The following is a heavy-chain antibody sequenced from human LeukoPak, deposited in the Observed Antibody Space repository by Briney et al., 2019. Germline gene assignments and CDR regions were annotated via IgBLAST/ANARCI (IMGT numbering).Heavy chain of an antibody. CDR3: ARDTARSYYDSSGYYDY. J-gene: IGHJ4*02. Sequence: TGGSLRLSCAASGFTFSSYSMNWVRQAPGKGLKWVSSISSSSSYIYYADSVKGRFTISRDNAKNSLYLQMNSLRAEDTAVYYCARDTARSYYDSSGYYDYWGQGTLVTVSS. CDR1: GFTFSSYS. D-gene: IGHD3-22*01. V-gene: IGHV3-21*01. CDR2: ISSSSSYI.